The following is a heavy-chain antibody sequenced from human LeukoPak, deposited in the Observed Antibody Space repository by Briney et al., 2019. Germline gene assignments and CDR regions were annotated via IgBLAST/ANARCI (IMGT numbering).Heavy chain of an antibody. CDR3: ARGVKATVATWDPPSWFDP. V-gene: IGHV7-4-1*02. CDR2: INTNTGNP. D-gene: IGHD5-12*01. J-gene: IGHJ5*02. CDR1: GYTFTSYA. Sequence: ASVKVSCKASGYTFTSYAMNWVRQAPGQGLEWMGWINTNTGNPTYAQGFTGRFVFSLDTSVSTAYLQISSLKAEDTAVYYCARGVKATVATWDPPSWFDPWGQGTLVTVSS.